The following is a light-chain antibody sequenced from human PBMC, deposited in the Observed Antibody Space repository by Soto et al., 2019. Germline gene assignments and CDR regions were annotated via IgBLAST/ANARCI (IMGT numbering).Light chain of an antibody. V-gene: IGKV1-5*03. CDR1: QTLNDW. CDR2: ATS. J-gene: IGKJ1*01. Sequence: DIQMTQSPSTLSASVGDRVTITCRASQTLNDWLAWYQHKPGQGPKPLIYATSKLDTGVPPRFSGSGSGTEFTLTTDRHLPDYSAPYFYQQYNYYWTFGQGTKVDVK. CDR3: QQYNYYWT.